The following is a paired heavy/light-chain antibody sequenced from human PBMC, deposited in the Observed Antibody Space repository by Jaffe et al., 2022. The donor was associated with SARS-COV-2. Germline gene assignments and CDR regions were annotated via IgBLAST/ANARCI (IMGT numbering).Heavy chain of an antibody. J-gene: IGHJ4*02. CDR3: AKGAYGQPLADY. CDR1: GYRFNKYG. CDR2: ISADSGNT. D-gene: IGHD6-13*01. Sequence: QVQLVQSGDEVKKPGASVKVSCKASGYRFNKYGMTWVRQAPGQGLEWMGWISADSGNTKYAEKLQGRVTMTTDTSTTTAYMELRGLRSDDTAVYYCAKGAYGQPLADYWGQGTLVTVSS. V-gene: IGHV1-18*01.
Light chain of an antibody. CDR2: DTD. CDR3: LLFYSGAGL. J-gene: IGLJ2*01. CDR1: TGAVTSAHY. Sequence: QAVVTQEPSLTVSPGGTVTLTCDSSTGAVTSAHYPYWFQQRPGQAPRALIYDTDNKHSWTPARFSGSLLGGRAALTLSGAQPEDESEYYCLLFYSGAGLFGGGTKLTVL. V-gene: IGLV7-46*01.